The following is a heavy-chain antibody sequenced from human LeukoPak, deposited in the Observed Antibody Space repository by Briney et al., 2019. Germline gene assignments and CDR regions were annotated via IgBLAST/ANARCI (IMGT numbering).Heavy chain of an antibody. J-gene: IGHJ4*02. CDR1: GYTFTSYA. V-gene: IGHV7-4-1*02. CDR2: INTNTGNP. Sequence: ASVKVSCKASGYTFTSYAMNWVRQAPGQGLEWMGWINTNTGNPTYAQGFTGRFVFSLDTSVSTAYLQISSLKAEDTAVYYCARGSIAAAGKSRYFDYWGQGTLVTVSS. CDR3: ARGSIAAAGKSRYFDY. D-gene: IGHD6-13*01.